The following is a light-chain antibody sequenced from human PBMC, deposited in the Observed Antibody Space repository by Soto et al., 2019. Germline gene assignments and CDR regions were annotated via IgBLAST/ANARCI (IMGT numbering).Light chain of an antibody. V-gene: IGKV3-20*01. CDR1: QSVSSTS. CDR2: GAS. Sequence: EIVLTQSPGTLSLSPGERATLSCRASQSVSSTSLAWYQQKPGQAPRLLIYGASSRATGIPDRFSGSGSGTDFTLTISRLEPEDFAVYHCHQYGNYGITFGQGTRLEIK. J-gene: IGKJ5*01. CDR3: HQYGNYGIT.